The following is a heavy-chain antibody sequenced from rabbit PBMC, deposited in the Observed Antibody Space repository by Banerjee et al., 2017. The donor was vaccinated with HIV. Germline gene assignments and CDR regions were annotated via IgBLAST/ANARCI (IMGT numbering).Heavy chain of an antibody. Sequence: QSLEESGGDLVKPGASLTLTCTASGFSFSSSYYMCWVRQAPGKGLEWVACVYGGASDNTYYASWAKGRFTISKTSSTTVTLQMTSLSAADTATYFCVRVAGYAGYGYNLWGQGTLVTVS. CDR2: VYGGASDNT. CDR1: GFSFSSSYY. J-gene: IGHJ4*01. D-gene: IGHD7-1*01. CDR3: VRVAGYAGYGYNL. V-gene: IGHV1S40*01.